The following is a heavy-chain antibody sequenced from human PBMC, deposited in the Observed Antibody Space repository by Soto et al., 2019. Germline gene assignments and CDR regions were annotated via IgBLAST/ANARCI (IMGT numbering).Heavy chain of an antibody. J-gene: IGHJ4*02. D-gene: IGHD3-22*01. CDR2: INSDGSST. CDR1: GFTFSSYW. CDR3: ARGYYYDSSGYLGPY. Sequence: GGSLRLSCAASGFTFSSYWMHWVRQAPGKGLVWVSRINSDGSSTSYADSVKGRFTISRDNAKNTLYLQMNSLRAEDTAVYYCARGYYYDSSGYLGPYWGQGTLVTVSS. V-gene: IGHV3-74*01.